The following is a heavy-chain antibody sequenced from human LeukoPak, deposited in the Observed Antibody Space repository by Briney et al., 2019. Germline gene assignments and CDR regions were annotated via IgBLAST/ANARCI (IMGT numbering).Heavy chain of an antibody. CDR3: AKDGSGSYYNPGLGYYYYYYMDV. CDR2: IRYDGSNK. Sequence: GGFLRLSCAASGFTFSSYGMHWVRQAPGKGLEWVAFIRYDGSNKYYADSVKGRFTISRDNSKNTLYLQMNSLRAEDTAVYYCAKDGSGSYYNPGLGYYYYYYMDVWGKGTTVTISS. CDR1: GFTFSSYG. V-gene: IGHV3-30*02. D-gene: IGHD3-10*01. J-gene: IGHJ6*03.